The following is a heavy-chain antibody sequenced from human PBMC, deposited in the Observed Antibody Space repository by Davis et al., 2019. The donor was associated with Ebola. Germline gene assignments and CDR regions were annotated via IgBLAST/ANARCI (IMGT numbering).Heavy chain of an antibody. Sequence: SETLSLTCTVSGGSISSYYWSWIRQPPGKGLEWIGYIYYSGSTNYNPSLKSRVTISVDTSKNQFSLKLSSVTAADTAVYYCARPNFGVVVGGWFDPWGQGTLVTVSS. V-gene: IGHV4-59*01. J-gene: IGHJ5*02. CDR3: ARPNFGVVVGGWFDP. CDR1: GGSISSYY. CDR2: IYYSGST. D-gene: IGHD3-3*01.